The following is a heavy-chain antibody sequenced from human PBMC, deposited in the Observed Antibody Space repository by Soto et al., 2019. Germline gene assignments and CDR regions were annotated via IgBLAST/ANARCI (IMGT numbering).Heavy chain of an antibody. Sequence: SETLSLTCTVSGGSISNSGYYWGWIRQPPGKGLEWIGSVYYAGTTTYNPSLKSRVSISIDTSKNEVSLKLSSVTAADTAVYYCARLGAYYQALDSWGQGTLVTVSS. CDR1: GGSISNSGYY. CDR3: ARLGAYYQALDS. CDR2: VYYAGTT. V-gene: IGHV4-39*01. D-gene: IGHD3-22*01. J-gene: IGHJ4*02.